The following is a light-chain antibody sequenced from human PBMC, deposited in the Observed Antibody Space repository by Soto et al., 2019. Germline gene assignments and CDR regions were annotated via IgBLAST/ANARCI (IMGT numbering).Light chain of an antibody. J-gene: IGKJ1*01. CDR2: DAS. CDR1: QSISSW. V-gene: IGKV1-5*01. CDR3: QQYNSYWT. Sequence: DIQMTQSPSTLSASVGDRVTITCRASQSISSWLAWYQQKPGKAPNLLIYDASSLESGVPSRFSGSGSGTEFTLTISSLQHDDFATYYCQQYNSYWTFGQGTKVEIK.